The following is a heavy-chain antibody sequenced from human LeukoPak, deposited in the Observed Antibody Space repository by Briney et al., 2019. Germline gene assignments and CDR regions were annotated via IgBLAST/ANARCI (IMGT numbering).Heavy chain of an antibody. J-gene: IGHJ4*02. CDR3: SRGGGYGDY. D-gene: IGHD5-12*01. CDR2: IHTNGGT. V-gene: IGHV4-4*07. Sequence: SGTLSLTCTVSGASITSFYYNSIRQSAGKGLEWIGRIHTNGGTDYRPSPNSRVTMSVDTSKKQTSLKLTSVTAADTAVYFCSRGGGYGDYWGQGILVTVSS. CDR1: GASITSFY.